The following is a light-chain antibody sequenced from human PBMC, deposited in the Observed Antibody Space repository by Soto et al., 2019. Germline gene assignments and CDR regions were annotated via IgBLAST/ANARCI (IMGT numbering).Light chain of an antibody. J-gene: IGKJ5*01. CDR1: QDISNW. CDR2: AAS. CDR3: QQARRFPIT. Sequence: DIQMTQSPSSVSASVGDRVTISCRASQDISNWLAWYQQKPGEAPKFLIYAASNLQSGVPSKFSVSGPGTDFTLTISSLQPEDFAVYYCQQARRFPITFGQGTRLEIK. V-gene: IGKV1-12*01.